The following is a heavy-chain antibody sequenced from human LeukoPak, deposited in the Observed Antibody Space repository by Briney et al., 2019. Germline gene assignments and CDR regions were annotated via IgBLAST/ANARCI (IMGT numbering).Heavy chain of an antibody. D-gene: IGHD1-26*01. V-gene: IGHV4-4*07. J-gene: IGHJ4*02. CDR1: GXSISSYY. CDR2: IYTSGSA. CDR3: ARDRYSGSYFFDY. Sequence: SXTXXVSGXSISSYYWSWIRQPAGKGLEWIGRIYTSGSANYNPSLKSRVTMSVDTSKNQFSLKLSFVTAADTAVYYCARDRYSGSYFFDYWGQGTLVTVSS.